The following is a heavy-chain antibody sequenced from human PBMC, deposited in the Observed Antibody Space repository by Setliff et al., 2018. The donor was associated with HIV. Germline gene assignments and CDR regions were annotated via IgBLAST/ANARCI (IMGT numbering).Heavy chain of an antibody. CDR1: GYPTNINYY. V-gene: IGHV4-38-2*02. J-gene: IGHJ4*02. Sequence: PSETLSLTCTVSGYPTNINYYWGWIRQPPGKGLEWLGSISHSGRTYYNPSLKSRVTISVDTSENQFSLKLSSVTAADTAVYYCARGTLYYDYVWGTPFPFDYWGQGTLVTVSS. D-gene: IGHD3-16*01. CDR3: ARGTLYYDYVWGTPFPFDY. CDR2: ISHSGRT.